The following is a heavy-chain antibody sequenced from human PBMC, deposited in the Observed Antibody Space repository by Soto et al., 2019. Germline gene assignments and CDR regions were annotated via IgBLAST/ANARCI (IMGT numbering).Heavy chain of an antibody. D-gene: IGHD3-10*01. V-gene: IGHV3-30-3*01. CDR3: AREVLWSRYFDY. CDR1: GFIFSNYV. CDR2: MSYDGITK. J-gene: IGHJ4*02. Sequence: QVQLVESGGGVVQPGRSLRLSCAASGFIFSNYVMYWVRQAPGKGLEWVAFMSYDGITKSYADSVKGRFTISRDNSQNTLYLQMNSLRPEDTGVYYCAREVLWSRYFDYWGQGTLVTVSS.